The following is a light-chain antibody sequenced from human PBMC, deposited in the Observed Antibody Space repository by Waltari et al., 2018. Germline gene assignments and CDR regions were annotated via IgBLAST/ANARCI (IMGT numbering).Light chain of an antibody. Sequence: QASLTQPASVSGSPGQSITIPCTGTSRDVGSYNLFSWYQQHPGKAPKLMIYEVSKRPSGVYNRFSGSKSGNTASLTIAGLQAEDEADYYCCSYAGSSTVVFGGGTKLTVL. CDR1: SRDVGSYNL. V-gene: IGLV2-23*02. CDR2: EVS. J-gene: IGLJ2*01. CDR3: CSYAGSSTVV.